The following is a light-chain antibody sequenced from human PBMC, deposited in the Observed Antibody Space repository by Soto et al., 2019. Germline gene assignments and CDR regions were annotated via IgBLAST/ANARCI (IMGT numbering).Light chain of an antibody. CDR2: WAS. V-gene: IGKV4-1*01. J-gene: IGKJ2*01. Sequence: DIVMTQSPDSLAVSLGERATINCKSSPSVLYSSNNKNYLAWYQQRPGQPPKLLIYWASTRESGVPHRFSGSGSGTDFTLTITGLQAEDVAVYYCQQYESTPPTFGQGTKLEIK. CDR1: PSVLYSSNNKNY. CDR3: QQYESTPPT.